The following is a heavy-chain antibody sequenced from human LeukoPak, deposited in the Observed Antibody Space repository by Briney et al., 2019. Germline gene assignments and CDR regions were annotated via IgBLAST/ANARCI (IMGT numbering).Heavy chain of an antibody. D-gene: IGHD3-22*01. CDR1: GYTFTSYA. CDR2: INAGNGNT. CDR3: ALSYYYDNSGYSPFWY. Sequence: GASVKVSCKASGYTFTSYAMHWVRQAPGQRLEWMGWINAGNGNTKYSQKFQGRVTITRDTSASTAYMELSSLRSDDTAVYYCALSYYYDNSGYSPFWYWGQGTLVTVSS. V-gene: IGHV1-3*01. J-gene: IGHJ4*02.